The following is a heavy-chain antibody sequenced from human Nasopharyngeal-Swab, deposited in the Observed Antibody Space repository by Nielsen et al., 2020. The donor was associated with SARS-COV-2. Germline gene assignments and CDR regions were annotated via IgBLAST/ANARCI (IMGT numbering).Heavy chain of an antibody. J-gene: IGHJ4*02. CDR2: INAGNGNT. CDR1: GYTFTSYA. V-gene: IGHV1-3*01. Sequence: ASVKVSCKASGYTFTSYAMHWVRQAPGQRLEWMGWINAGNGNTKYSQKFQGRVTITRDTSASTAYMELSSLRSEDTAVYYCARSDIAAAGTWVLGYWGQGTLVTVSS. CDR3: ARSDIAAAGTWVLGY. D-gene: IGHD6-13*01.